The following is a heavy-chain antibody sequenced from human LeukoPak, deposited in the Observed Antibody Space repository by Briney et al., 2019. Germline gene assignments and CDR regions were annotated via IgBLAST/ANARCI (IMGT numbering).Heavy chain of an antibody. Sequence: PGGSLRLSCPAAGFTLSSFWMSSVRQAPGKGLEWVANIKQDGSEKYYVDSVKGRFTISRDNAKNSLYLQINSLRAEDTAVYYCARDWAIAALSFDVWGQGTLVTVSS. D-gene: IGHD6-6*01. CDR1: GFTLSSFW. J-gene: IGHJ4*02. CDR3: ARDWAIAALSFDV. V-gene: IGHV3-7*05. CDR2: IKQDGSEK.